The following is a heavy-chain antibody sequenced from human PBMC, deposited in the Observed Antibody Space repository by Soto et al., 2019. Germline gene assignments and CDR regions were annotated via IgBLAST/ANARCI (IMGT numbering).Heavy chain of an antibody. D-gene: IGHD3-3*01. CDR2: ISAHNGNT. CDR3: ARAIGVCCDNWFDP. V-gene: IGHV1-18*01. J-gene: IGHJ5*02. Sequence: QVQLAQSGAEVKKPGASVKVSCKASGYPFTSYGITWVRQAPGQGLEWMGWISAHNGNTNYAQKYQGRVTMTTDTSTTTAYMELRSLRSDDTAVYYCARAIGVCCDNWFDPWVQGTLVTVSS. CDR1: GYPFTSYG.